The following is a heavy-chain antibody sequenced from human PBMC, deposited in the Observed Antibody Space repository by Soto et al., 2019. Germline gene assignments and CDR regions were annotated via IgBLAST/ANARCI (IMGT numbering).Heavy chain of an antibody. V-gene: IGHV1-69*13. CDR1: GGTFSSYA. CDR2: IIPIFGTA. J-gene: IGHJ6*02. CDR3: ARAPPALREFYYYYGMDV. Sequence: SVKVSCKASGGTFSSYAISWVRQAPGQGLEWMGGIIPIFGTANYAQKFQGRVTITADESTSTAYMELSSLRSEDTAVYYCARAPPALREFYYYYGMDVWGQGTTVTVSS.